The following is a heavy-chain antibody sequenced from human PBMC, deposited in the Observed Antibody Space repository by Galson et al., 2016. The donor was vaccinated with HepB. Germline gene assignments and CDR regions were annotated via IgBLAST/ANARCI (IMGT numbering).Heavy chain of an antibody. J-gene: IGHJ5*02. CDR3: AREGSLPTKNWFDP. CDR1: GFTFDSFA. V-gene: IGHV3-30*09. D-gene: IGHD1-14*01. CDR2: ISYDGSYT. Sequence: SLRLSCAASGFTFDSFAIHWVRQCPGQGLDWVALISYDGSYTYYGDSVKGRCAISRLNSENTVYLHMDSLRPEDTAVYYCAREGSLPTKNWFDPWGQGTLVTVSS.